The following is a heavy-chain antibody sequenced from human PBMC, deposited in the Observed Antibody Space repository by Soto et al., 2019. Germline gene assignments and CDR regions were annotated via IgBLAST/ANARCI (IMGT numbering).Heavy chain of an antibody. D-gene: IGHD2-15*01. CDR1: GFTFSSYS. Sequence: GGSLRLSCAASGFTFSSYSMNWVRQAPGKGLEWVSSISNSSSYIYYADSVKGRFTISRDNAKNSLYLQMNSLRAEDTAVYYCARDTETCSGGSCYEIFNWFDPWGQGTLVTVSS. CDR2: ISNSSSYI. V-gene: IGHV3-21*01. CDR3: ARDTETCSGGSCYEIFNWFDP. J-gene: IGHJ5*02.